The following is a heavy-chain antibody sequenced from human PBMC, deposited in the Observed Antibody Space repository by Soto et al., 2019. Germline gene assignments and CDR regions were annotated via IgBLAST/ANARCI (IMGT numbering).Heavy chain of an antibody. V-gene: IGHV1-18*01. J-gene: IGHJ4*02. D-gene: IGHD3-16*01. CDR2: ISAYNGNT. Sequence: QVQLVQSGAEVKKPGASLKVSCKASGYTFTSYGITWMRQGPGQGLEWMGGISAYNGNTNYAQKLQGRVTMITDTCTSTDYMELRSLRSDDTAVDYCARPRLGEFLYWGQGTLVTVSS. CDR1: GYTFTSYG. CDR3: ARPRLGEFLY.